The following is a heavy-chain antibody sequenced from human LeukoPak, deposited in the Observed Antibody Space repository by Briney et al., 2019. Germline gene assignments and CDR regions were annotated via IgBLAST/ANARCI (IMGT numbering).Heavy chain of an antibody. J-gene: IGHJ4*02. CDR2: ISGSGGST. CDR1: GFTFSSYG. CDR3: ASGGGGRTDY. V-gene: IGHV3-23*01. Sequence: PGGTLRLSCAASGFTFSSYGMSWVRQAPGKGLEWVSAISGSGGSTYYADSVKGRFTISRDNSKNTLYLQMNSLRAEDMAVYYCASGGGGRTDYWGQGTLVTVSS. D-gene: IGHD2-15*01.